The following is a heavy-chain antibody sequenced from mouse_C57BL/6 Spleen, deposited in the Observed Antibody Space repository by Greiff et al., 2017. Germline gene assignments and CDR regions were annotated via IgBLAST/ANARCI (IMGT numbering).Heavy chain of an antibody. Sequence: QVQLQQSGAELARPGASVKLSCKASGYTFTSYTMHWVKQRPGQGLEWIGYINPSSGYTKYNQKFKDKATLTADKSSSTAYMQLSSLTSEDSAVYYCAISQYNYDGEDYWGQGTTLTVSS. J-gene: IGHJ2*01. CDR1: GYTFTSYT. CDR2: INPSSGYT. CDR3: AISQYNYDGEDY. D-gene: IGHD2-12*01. V-gene: IGHV1-4*01.